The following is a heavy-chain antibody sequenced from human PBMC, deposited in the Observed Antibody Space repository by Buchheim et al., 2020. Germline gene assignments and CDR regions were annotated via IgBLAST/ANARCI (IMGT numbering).Heavy chain of an antibody. D-gene: IGHD3-22*01. CDR3: AKSSKWGYYDPSWDAFDI. CDR1: GFTFSSSP. CDR2: ISGSGGST. V-gene: IGHV3-23*01. J-gene: IGHJ3*02. Sequence: EVQLLESGGGLVQPGGSLRLSCAASGFTFSSSPMSWVRQAPGKGLEWVSAISGSGGSTYYADSVKGRFTISRDNSKNTLYLQMNSLRAEDTAVYYCAKSSKWGYYDPSWDAFDIWGQGT.